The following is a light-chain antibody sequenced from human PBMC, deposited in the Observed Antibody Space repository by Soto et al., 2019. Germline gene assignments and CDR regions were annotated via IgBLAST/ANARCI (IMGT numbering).Light chain of an antibody. Sequence: EIVLTQSPATLSLSPRERDTPSCRASQSVSSYLAWYQQKPGQAPRLLIYDASNRATGIPARFSGSGSGTDFTLTISSLEPEDFAVYYCQQRSNWPPTFGQGTKVDIK. V-gene: IGKV3-11*01. CDR2: DAS. J-gene: IGKJ1*01. CDR3: QQRSNWPPT. CDR1: QSVSSY.